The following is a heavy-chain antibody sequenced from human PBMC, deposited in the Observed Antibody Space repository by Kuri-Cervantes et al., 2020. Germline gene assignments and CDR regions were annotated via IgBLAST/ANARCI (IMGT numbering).Heavy chain of an antibody. V-gene: IGHV2-5*01. D-gene: IGHD6-19*01. J-gene: IGHJ3*02. Sequence: SGPTLSNPTPTLTLTCTSSGFSLSTIGVGVGWIRQPRGMALEWLALIYWHDDNRYSPTLKGRLTITKDTSKNKVVITMTNMDPGDTATYYCVRSTVVSSGSYSAFDIWGQGTMVTVSS. CDR1: GFSLSTIGVG. CDR3: VRSTVVSSGSYSAFDI. CDR2: IYWHDDN.